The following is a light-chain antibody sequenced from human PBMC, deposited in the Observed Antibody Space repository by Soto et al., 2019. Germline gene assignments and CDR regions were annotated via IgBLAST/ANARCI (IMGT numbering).Light chain of an antibody. CDR2: EVS. Sequence: QSVLTQPAFVSGSPGQSITISCTGTSSDVGGYNYVSWYQQHPGKAPKLMIYEVSHRPSGVSNRFSGSKSVNTASLTISGLQAEDEADYYCSSYTSSSTLVFGGGTKLTVL. CDR3: SSYTSSSTLV. J-gene: IGLJ3*02. V-gene: IGLV2-14*01. CDR1: SSDVGGYNY.